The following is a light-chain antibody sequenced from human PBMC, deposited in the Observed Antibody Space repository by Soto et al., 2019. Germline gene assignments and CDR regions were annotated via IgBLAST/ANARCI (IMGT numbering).Light chain of an antibody. CDR1: QSVLYSSNNRNY. J-gene: IGKJ4*01. CDR3: QQYYNTPLT. Sequence: DIVMTQSPDSLAVSLGERVTINCKSSQSVLYSSNNRNYLAWYQQEPGQPPKLLIYWASTRESGVPDRFSGSGSGTDFTLTISSLQAEDAAVYYCQQYYNTPLTFGGGTKVDIK. CDR2: WAS. V-gene: IGKV4-1*01.